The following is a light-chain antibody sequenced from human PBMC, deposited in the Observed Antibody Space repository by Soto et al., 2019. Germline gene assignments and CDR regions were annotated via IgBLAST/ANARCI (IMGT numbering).Light chain of an antibody. Sequence: EVVMTQSPASLSVSPGERATLSCRASQSVTTNLAWYQQKPGQAPRLLIYGTSNRAAGVPARYSGSRSGTDFTLTISSLQSEDSGVHYCQQRNDRVTFGGGTKVDIK. CDR2: GTS. CDR1: QSVTTN. CDR3: QQRNDRVT. V-gene: IGKV3-15*01. J-gene: IGKJ4*01.